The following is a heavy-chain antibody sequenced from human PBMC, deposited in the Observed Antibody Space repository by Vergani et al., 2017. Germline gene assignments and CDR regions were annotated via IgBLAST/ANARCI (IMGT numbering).Heavy chain of an antibody. Sequence: QVQLQESGPGLVKPSETLSLTCAVPGYSISSGYYWGWIRQPPGKGLEWIGSIYHSGSTYYNPSLKSRVTISVDTSKNQFSLKLSSVTAADTAVYYCASGVTAYYFDYWGQGTLVTVSS. CDR1: GYSISSGYY. V-gene: IGHV4-38-2*01. CDR2: IYHSGST. D-gene: IGHD5-18*01. J-gene: IGHJ4*02. CDR3: ASGVTAYYFDY.